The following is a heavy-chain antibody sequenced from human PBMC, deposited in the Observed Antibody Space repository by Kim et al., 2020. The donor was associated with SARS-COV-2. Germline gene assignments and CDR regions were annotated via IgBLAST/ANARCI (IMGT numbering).Heavy chain of an antibody. CDR2: IGPDGSGI. CDR3: VRVGNGRTYGHIDY. V-gene: IGHV3-74*03. Sequence: GGSLRLSCAVSGFTFTTYWMHWVRHVPGKGLEWVSRIGPDGSGITYADSVKGRFTISRDNAKNTLHLQMNSLRVEDTAVYHCVRVGNGRTYGHIDYWGQGTVGTVSS. D-gene: IGHD2-8*01. CDR1: GFTFTTYW. J-gene: IGHJ4*02.